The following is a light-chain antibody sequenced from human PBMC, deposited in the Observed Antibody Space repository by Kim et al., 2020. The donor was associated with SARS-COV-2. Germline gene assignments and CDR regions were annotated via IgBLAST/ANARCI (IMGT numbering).Light chain of an antibody. CDR1: NIGSKN. J-gene: IGLJ1*01. Sequence: VALGQKARITWGGNNIGSKNVHWYQQKPGQAPVLVIYRDSNRPSGIPERFSGSNSGNTATLTISRAQAGDEADYYCQVWDSSTYVFGTGTKVTVL. CDR3: QVWDSSTYV. CDR2: RDS. V-gene: IGLV3-9*01.